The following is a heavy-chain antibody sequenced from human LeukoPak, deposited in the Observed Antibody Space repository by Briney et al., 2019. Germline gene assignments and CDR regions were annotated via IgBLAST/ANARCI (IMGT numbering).Heavy chain of an antibody. V-gene: IGHV1-2*02. J-gene: IGHJ4*02. CDR3: ARVGVRGVITYYFDY. D-gene: IGHD3-10*01. CDR1: GYTFTGYY. Sequence: ASVKVSCKASGYTFTGYYMHWVRQAPGQGLEWMGWINPNSGGTNYAQKFQVRVTMTRDTSISTAYMELSRLRSDDTAVYYCARVGVRGVITYYFDYWGQGTLVTVSS. CDR2: INPNSGGT.